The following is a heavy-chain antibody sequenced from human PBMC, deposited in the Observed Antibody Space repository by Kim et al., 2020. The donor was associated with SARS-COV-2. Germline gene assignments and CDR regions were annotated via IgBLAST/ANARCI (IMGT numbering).Heavy chain of an antibody. CDR2: ISAYNGNT. CDR1: GYTFTSYG. D-gene: IGHD6-19*01. J-gene: IGHJ6*02. CDR3: ARERRAVAGIRYYYYGMDV. Sequence: ASVKVSCKASGYTFTSYGISWVRQAPGQGLEWMGWISAYNGNTNYAQKLQGRVTMTTDTSTSTAYMELRSLRSDDTAVYYCARERRAVAGIRYYYYGMDVWGQGTTVTVSS. V-gene: IGHV1-18*01.